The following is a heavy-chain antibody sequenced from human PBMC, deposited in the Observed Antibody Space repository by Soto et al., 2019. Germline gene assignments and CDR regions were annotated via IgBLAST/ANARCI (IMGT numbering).Heavy chain of an antibody. J-gene: IGHJ5*02. CDR1: GYSISSGYY. CDR2: IYHSGST. D-gene: IGHD3-22*01. Sequence: SETLSLTCAVSGYSISSGYYWGWIRQPPGKGLEWIGSIYHSGSTYYNPSLKSRVTISVDTSKNQFSLKLSSVTAAGTAVYYCARGGRITMIVVVIPPGWFDPWGQGTLVTVSS. V-gene: IGHV4-38-2*01. CDR3: ARGGRITMIVVVIPPGWFDP.